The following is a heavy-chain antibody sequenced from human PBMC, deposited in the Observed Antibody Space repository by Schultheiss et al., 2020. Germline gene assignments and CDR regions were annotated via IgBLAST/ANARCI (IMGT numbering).Heavy chain of an antibody. D-gene: IGHD6-6*01. V-gene: IGHV4-59*12. CDR2: IYYSGST. Sequence: SETLSLTCAVYGGSFSGYYWSWIRQPPGKGLEWIGYIYYSGSTYYNPSLKSLVTISVDTSKNQFSLKLSSVTAADTAVYYCARDGGSSSDYYYYGMDVWGQGTTVTVSS. CDR3: ARDGGSSSDYYYYGMDV. CDR1: GGSFSGYY. J-gene: IGHJ6*02.